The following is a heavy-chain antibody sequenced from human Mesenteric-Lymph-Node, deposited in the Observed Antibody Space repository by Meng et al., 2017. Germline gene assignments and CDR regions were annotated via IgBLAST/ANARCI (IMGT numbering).Heavy chain of an antibody. J-gene: IGHJ4*02. CDR2: IYSSGST. V-gene: IGHV4-61*01. D-gene: IGHD5-24*01. Sequence: QRQLQGSGPGLVSPSATPSLTCTVSGGSVSSGSYYWSWIRQPPGKGLEWIGYIYSSGSTNYNPSLKSRVTISVDTSKNQFSLKLSSVTAADTAVYYCARLSWLQYSLDYWGQGTLVTVSS. CDR3: ARLSWLQYSLDY. CDR1: GGSVSSGSYY.